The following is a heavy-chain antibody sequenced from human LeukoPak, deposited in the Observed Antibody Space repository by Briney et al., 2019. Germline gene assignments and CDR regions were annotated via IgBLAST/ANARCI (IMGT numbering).Heavy chain of an antibody. D-gene: IGHD1-26*01. Sequence: GGSLRLSCAASGFTFSNAWTSWVRQAPGKGLEWVGRIKSKTDGGTTDYAAPVKGRFTISRDDSKNTLYLQMNSLKTEDTAVYYCTTDVIVGATSPDAFDIWGPGTMVAVSS. J-gene: IGHJ3*02. CDR2: IKSKTDGGTT. CDR3: TTDVIVGATSPDAFDI. CDR1: GFTFSNAW. V-gene: IGHV3-15*01.